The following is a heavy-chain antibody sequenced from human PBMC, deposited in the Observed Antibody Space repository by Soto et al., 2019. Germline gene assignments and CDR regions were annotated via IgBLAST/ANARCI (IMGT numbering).Heavy chain of an antibody. Sequence: TSETLSLTCTVSGDSISSSGYYWGWIRQPPGKGLEWIGSIYYSGSTYYNPSLKSRITVSVDTSKNQFSLKLSSVTAADTAVYYCARHRRVFLGLYYYGMDVWGQGTTVTVSS. CDR3: ARHRRVFLGLYYYGMDV. CDR2: IYYSGST. J-gene: IGHJ6*02. V-gene: IGHV4-39*01. D-gene: IGHD2-15*01. CDR1: GDSISSSGYY.